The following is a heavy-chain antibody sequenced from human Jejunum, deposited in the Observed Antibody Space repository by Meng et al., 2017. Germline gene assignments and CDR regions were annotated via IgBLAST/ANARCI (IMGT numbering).Heavy chain of an antibody. CDR2: IHPSGGRA. CDR1: GDTFSNYL. CDR3: ATGRRDRYNSGSDYLSFFEF. J-gene: IGHJ4*02. Sequence: QVQLVQSGAELKKPGASVRVSCKASGDTFSNYLINWVRLAPEQGLEWMGMIHPSGGRATYAQKFKGRVTMTSDTSASTGYMDLRSLVSEDTAVYYCATGRRDRYNSGSDYLSFFEFWGQGTLVTVSS. D-gene: IGHD3-10*01. V-gene: IGHV1-46*01.